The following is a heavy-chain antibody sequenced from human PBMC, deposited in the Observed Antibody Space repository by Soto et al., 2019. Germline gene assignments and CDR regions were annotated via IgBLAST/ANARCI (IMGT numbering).Heavy chain of an antibody. D-gene: IGHD2-2*01. V-gene: IGHV4-34*01. Sequence: QVQLQQWGAGLLKPSETLSLTCAVYGGSFSGYYWSWIRQPPGKGLEWIGEINHSGSTNYNPSLKSRVTISVDTSKNQFSLKLSSVTAADTAVYYCARGSRLRSSWFDPWGQGTLVTVSS. CDR2: INHSGST. J-gene: IGHJ5*02. CDR1: GGSFSGYY. CDR3: ARGSRLRSSWFDP.